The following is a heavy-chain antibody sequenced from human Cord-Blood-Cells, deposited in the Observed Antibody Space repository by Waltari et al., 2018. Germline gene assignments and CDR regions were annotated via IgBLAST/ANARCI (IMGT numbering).Heavy chain of an antibody. CDR1: GGSISTSY. CDR2: IYYSGGT. D-gene: IGHD2-2*01. V-gene: IGHV4-59*01. Sequence: QVQLQESGPGLVKPSETLSLTCTVSGGSISTSYWRWTRQPPGKGLVWIGYIYYSGGTNYNPSLKSRVTISVDTSKNQFSLKLSSVTAADTAVYYCARHCSSTSCYDYWGQGTLVTVSS. CDR3: ARHCSSTSCYDY. J-gene: IGHJ4*02.